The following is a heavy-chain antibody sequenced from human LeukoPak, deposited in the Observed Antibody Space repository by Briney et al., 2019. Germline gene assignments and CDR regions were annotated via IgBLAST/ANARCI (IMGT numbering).Heavy chain of an antibody. CDR1: GGSISSSSYY. V-gene: IGHV4-39*01. CDR2: TYYSGST. Sequence: PSETLSLTCTVSGGSISSSSYYWGWIRQPPGKGLEWIGSTYYSGSTYYNPSLKSRVTISVDTSKNQFSLRLSSVTAADTAVYYCASWGYSYGPDAFDIWGQGTMVTVSS. CDR3: ASWGYSYGPDAFDI. J-gene: IGHJ3*02. D-gene: IGHD5-18*01.